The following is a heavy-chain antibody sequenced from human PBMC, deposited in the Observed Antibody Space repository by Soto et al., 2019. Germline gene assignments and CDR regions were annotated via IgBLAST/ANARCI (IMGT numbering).Heavy chain of an antibody. V-gene: IGHV1-46*01. CDR2: INPSGGST. CDR3: ARAFYSSSWYQAFDY. Sequence: QGLEWMGIINPSGGSTSYAQKFQGRVTMTRDTSTSTVYMELSSLRSEDTAVYYCARAFYSSSWYQAFDYWGQGTLVTVSS. J-gene: IGHJ4*02. D-gene: IGHD6-13*01.